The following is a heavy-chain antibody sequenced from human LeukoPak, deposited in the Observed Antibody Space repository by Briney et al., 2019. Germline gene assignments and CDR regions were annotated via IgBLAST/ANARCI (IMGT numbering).Heavy chain of an antibody. D-gene: IGHD7-27*01. Sequence: GGSLRLSCAASGFTFSSYSMNWVRQAPGKGLEWVSYISSSSSTIYYADSVRGRFTISRDNAKNSLYLQMNSLRGEDTAVYYCARKTGGSLDIWGQGTMATVSS. CDR3: ARKTGGSLDI. CDR1: GFTFSSYS. CDR2: ISSSSSTI. V-gene: IGHV3-48*01. J-gene: IGHJ3*02.